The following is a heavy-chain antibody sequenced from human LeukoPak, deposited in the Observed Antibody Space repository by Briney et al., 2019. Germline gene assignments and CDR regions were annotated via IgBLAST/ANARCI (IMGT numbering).Heavy chain of an antibody. J-gene: IGHJ4*02. V-gene: IGHV1-69*13. CDR2: IIPIFGTA. Sequence: ASVKVSCKASGGTFSSYAISWVRQAPGKELEWMGGIIPIFGTANYAQKFQGRVTITADESTSTAYMELSSLRSEDTAVYYCTRIAAAETVYWGQGTLVTVSS. CDR1: GGTFSSYA. D-gene: IGHD6-13*01. CDR3: TRIAAAETVY.